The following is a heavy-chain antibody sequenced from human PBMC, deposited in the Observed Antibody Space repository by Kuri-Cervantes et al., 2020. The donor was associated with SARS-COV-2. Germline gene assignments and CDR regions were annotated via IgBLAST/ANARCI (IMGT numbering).Heavy chain of an antibody. J-gene: IGHJ4*02. CDR1: GGSISTGDYY. CDR3: ARQLGHLDY. Sequence: SETLSLTCTVSGGSISTGDYYWTWIRQPPGKGLEWIGYIYYSGSTKYNPSLKSRVAISVDTSKNQFSLKLSSVTAADTAVYYCARQLGHLDYWVQGTLVTVSS. D-gene: IGHD3-10*01. V-gene: IGHV4-30-4*08. CDR2: IYYSGST.